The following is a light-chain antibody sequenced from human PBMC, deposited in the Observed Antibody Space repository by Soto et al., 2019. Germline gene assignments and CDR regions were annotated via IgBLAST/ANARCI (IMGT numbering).Light chain of an antibody. CDR1: SSDVGGYMY. J-gene: IGLJ1*01. CDR2: DVS. CDR3: SSYTSSSTLYV. Sequence: QSVLTQPASVSGSPGQSITISCTGTSSDVGGYMYVSWYQQHPGKAPKLMIFDVSNRPSGVSNRFSGSKSGNTASLTVSGLQADDEADYYCSSYTSSSTLYVFETGTKLTVL. V-gene: IGLV2-14*03.